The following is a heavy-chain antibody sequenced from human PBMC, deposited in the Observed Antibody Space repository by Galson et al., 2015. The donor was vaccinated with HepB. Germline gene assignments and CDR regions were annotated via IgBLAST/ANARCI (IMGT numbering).Heavy chain of an antibody. V-gene: IGHV3-7*03. CDR3: ARAGGSMIVVDTYYFDY. Sequence: SLRLSCAASGFTFSSYWMSWVRQAPGKGLEWVANIKQDGSEKYYVDSVKGRFTISRDNAKNSLYLQMNSLRTEDTAVYYCARAGGSMIVVDTYYFDYWGQGTLVTVSS. J-gene: IGHJ4*02. D-gene: IGHD3-22*01. CDR1: GFTFSSYW. CDR2: IKQDGSEK.